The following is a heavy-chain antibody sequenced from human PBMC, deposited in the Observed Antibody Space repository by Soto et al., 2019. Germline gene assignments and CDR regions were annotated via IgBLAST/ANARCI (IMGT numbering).Heavy chain of an antibody. CDR1: GFTFSSYS. CDR2: ISSSSSNI. V-gene: IGHV3-21*05. CDR3: ARDNGEDPLLWFGESLYDY. Sequence: PGGSLRLSCAASGFTFSSYSMNWVRQAPGKGLEWVSYISSSSSNIYYADSVKGRFTISRDNAKNSLYLQMNSLRAEDTAVYYCARDNGEDPLLWFGESLYDYWGQGTLVTVSS. J-gene: IGHJ4*02. D-gene: IGHD3-10*01.